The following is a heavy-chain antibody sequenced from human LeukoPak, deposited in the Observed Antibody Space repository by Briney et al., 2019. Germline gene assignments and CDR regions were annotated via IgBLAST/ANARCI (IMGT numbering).Heavy chain of an antibody. D-gene: IGHD3/OR15-3a*01. CDR1: GYTFTSYD. V-gene: IGHV1-8*01. Sequence: ASVKVSCKASGYTFTSYDINWVRQAPGQGLEWMGWMNPNSGNTDYAQKFQGRVTMTKNTSITTAYMELSSLRSEDTAVYYCARALSWTTNSYYYMDVWGKGTTVTVSS. CDR3: ARALSWTTNSYYYMDV. J-gene: IGHJ6*03. CDR2: MNPNSGNT.